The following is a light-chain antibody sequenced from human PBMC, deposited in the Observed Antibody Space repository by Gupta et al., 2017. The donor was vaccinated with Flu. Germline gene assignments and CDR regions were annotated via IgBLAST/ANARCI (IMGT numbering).Light chain of an antibody. J-gene: IGKJ2*01. CDR3: QQYNTLPYT. V-gene: IGKV1-33*01. CDR1: HHINKN. CDR2: DAS. Sequence: DIQMTQSPTSLSASVGDRVTITCQASHHINKNLNWFQQKPGKAPRLLIDDASNLQTGVPSTFSGSGSGTDFTFTISSLQPEDIATYYCQQYNTLPYTFGRGTKLEIK.